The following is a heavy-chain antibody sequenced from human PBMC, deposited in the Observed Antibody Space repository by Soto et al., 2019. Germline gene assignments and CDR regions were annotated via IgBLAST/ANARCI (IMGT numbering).Heavy chain of an antibody. CDR1: GFTFSSYA. J-gene: IGHJ6*02. CDR3: ARGGYSGYYYHYYYDAMDV. D-gene: IGHD1-26*01. CDR2: ISGSGGST. Sequence: PGGSLRLSCAASGFTFSSYAMSWVRQAPGKGLEWVSAISGSGGSTYYADSVKGRFTISRDNSKNTLYLQMNSLRSEDTAVYYCARGGYSGYYYHYYYDAMDVWGQGTTVTVSS. V-gene: IGHV3-23*01.